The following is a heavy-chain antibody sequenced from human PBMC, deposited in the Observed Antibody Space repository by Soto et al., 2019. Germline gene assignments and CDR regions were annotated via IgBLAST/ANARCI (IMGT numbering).Heavy chain of an antibody. V-gene: IGHV3-23*01. D-gene: IGHD3-10*01. J-gene: IGHJ5*02. CDR1: GFTFGTTD. CDR2: IDGSGGIT. Sequence: QLLQSGGGVVQPGGSLTLSCAASGFTFGTTDMSWVRQAPGAGLEWVSTIDGSGGITYYADSVKGRFTISRDSARNTVYLQMNSLRGDDTALYYCVKNSGWFNTWCQGALVTGSS. CDR3: VKNSGWFNT.